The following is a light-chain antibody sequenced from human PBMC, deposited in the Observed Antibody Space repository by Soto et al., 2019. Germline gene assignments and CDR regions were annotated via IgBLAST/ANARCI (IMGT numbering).Light chain of an antibody. CDR3: RSYAGSSTWL. CDR2: EGS. Sequence: QSALTQPASVSGSPGQSITISCTGTSSDVGSYNFISLYQQHPGKAPKLMIYEGSERPSGVSNRFSGSKSGNTASLTNSGLQAEYEADYYCRSYAGSSTWLFGGGTKVTVL. CDR1: SSDVGSYNF. V-gene: IGLV2-23*01. J-gene: IGLJ3*02.